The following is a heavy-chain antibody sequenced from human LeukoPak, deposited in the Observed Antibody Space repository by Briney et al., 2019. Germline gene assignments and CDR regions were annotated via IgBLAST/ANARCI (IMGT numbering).Heavy chain of an antibody. CDR1: GGSISSYY. J-gene: IGHJ4*02. D-gene: IGHD3-22*01. CDR2: IYYSGST. CDR3: ARGYYYDSSGYYPFDY. Sequence: SETLSLTCTVSGGSISSYYWSWIRQPPGKGLEWIGYIYYSGSTNYNTSPKSRVTISVDTSKNQFSLKLSSVTAADTAVYYCARGYYYDSSGYYPFDYWGQGTLVTVSS. V-gene: IGHV4-59*01.